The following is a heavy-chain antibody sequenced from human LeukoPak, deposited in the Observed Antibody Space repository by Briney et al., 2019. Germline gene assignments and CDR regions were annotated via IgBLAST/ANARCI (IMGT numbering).Heavy chain of an antibody. CDR2: IYYSGTT. V-gene: IGHV4-39*01. CDR3: ARQISDYYYYYMDV. Sequence: SETLSLTCTVSGGSISSSTYYWGWIRQPPGKGLEWIGTIYYSGTTYYNPSLESRVTIFEDASKNQFSLMLTSVTAADTAVYYCARQISDYYYYYMDVWGKGPRSPSP. J-gene: IGHJ6*03. CDR1: GGSISSSTYY. D-gene: IGHD3-10*01.